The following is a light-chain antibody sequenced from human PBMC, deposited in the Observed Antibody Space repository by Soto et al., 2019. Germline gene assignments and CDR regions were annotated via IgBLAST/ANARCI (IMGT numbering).Light chain of an antibody. CDR3: ILSYGGPRV. J-gene: IGLJ3*02. Sequence: QAVVTQEPSLTVSPGGTVTLTCGSSTGPVPRTNVPYWFQQKPGQAPTTLIYETSNTLSWTPARFAVSLLGGKAALTLSGAQPDDEADYYCILSYGGPRVFGGGTKLTVL. CDR1: TGPVPRTNV. V-gene: IGLV7-46*01. CDR2: ETS.